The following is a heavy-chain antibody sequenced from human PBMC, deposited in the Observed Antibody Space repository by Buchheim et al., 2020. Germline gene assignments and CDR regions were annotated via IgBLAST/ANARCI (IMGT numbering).Heavy chain of an antibody. Sequence: QVQLVESGGGVVQPGRSLRLSCAASGFTFSSYAMHWVRQAPGKGLEWVAVIWYDGSNKYYADSVKGRFTISRDNSKNTLYLQMNSLRAEDTAVYYCARDSQQGAVLLWFGDTSIENEIDYWGQGTL. V-gene: IGHV3-33*08. CDR2: IWYDGSNK. J-gene: IGHJ4*02. CDR1: GFTFSSYA. CDR3: ARDSQQGAVLLWFGDTSIENEIDY. D-gene: IGHD3-10*01.